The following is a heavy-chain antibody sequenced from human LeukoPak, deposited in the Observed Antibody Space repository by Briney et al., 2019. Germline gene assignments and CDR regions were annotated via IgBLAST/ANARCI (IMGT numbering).Heavy chain of an antibody. CDR3: ARDRGYCGGDCYSGAFDI. V-gene: IGHV3-30*03. Sequence: PGRSLRLSCAASGFTFSSYGMHWVRQAPGKGLEWVAVIPYDGSNKYYADSVKGRFTISRDNSKNTLYLQMNSLRAEDTAVYYCARDRGYCGGDCYSGAFDIWGQGTMVTVSS. D-gene: IGHD2-21*02. CDR1: GFTFSSYG. J-gene: IGHJ3*02. CDR2: IPYDGSNK.